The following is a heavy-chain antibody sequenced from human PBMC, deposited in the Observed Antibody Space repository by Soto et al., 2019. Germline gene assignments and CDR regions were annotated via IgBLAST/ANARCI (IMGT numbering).Heavy chain of an antibody. CDR1: GYTFTSYA. Sequence: QVQLVQSGAEVKKPGASVKVSCKASGYTFTSYAMHWVRQAPGQRLEWMGWINAGNGNTKYSQKFQGRVTITRDTSESTAYRELSSLRSEDTAVYYCARSIVVVTAADYWGQGTLVTVSS. J-gene: IGHJ4*02. D-gene: IGHD2-21*02. CDR3: ARSIVVVTAADY. V-gene: IGHV1-3*01. CDR2: INAGNGNT.